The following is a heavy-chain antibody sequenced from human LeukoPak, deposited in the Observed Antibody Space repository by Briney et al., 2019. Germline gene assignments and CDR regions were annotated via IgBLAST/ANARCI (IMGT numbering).Heavy chain of an antibody. V-gene: IGHV4-59*12. CDR3: ARDRPEWLLSYYYYYMDV. CDR1: GVSISGNY. CDR2: IYYSGST. D-gene: IGHD3-3*01. J-gene: IGHJ6*03. Sequence: SETLSLTCTVSGVSISGNYWGWIRQPPGKGLEWIGYIYYSGSTNYNPSLESRVTISVDTSKNQFSLKLSSVTAADTAVYYCARDRPEWLLSYYYYYMDVWGKGTTVTVSS.